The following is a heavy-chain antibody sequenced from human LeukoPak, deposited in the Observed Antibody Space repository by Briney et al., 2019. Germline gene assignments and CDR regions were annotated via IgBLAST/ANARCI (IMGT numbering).Heavy chain of an antibody. Sequence: PSETLSLTCTVSGGSISNYYWNWLRQPPGKGLEWIGYIYYSGSTNYNPSLKSRVTMSLDTSKNQFSLRLTSVTAADTAVYYCARGYYHDSSGLDYWGQGTLVTVSS. D-gene: IGHD3-22*01. CDR3: ARGYYHDSSGLDY. J-gene: IGHJ4*02. CDR1: GGSISNYY. V-gene: IGHV4-59*01. CDR2: IYYSGST.